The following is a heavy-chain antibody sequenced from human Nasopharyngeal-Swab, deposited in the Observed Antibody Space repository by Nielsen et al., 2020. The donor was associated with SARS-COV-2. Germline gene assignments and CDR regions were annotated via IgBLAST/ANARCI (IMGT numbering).Heavy chain of an antibody. CDR2: ISGSGGST. CDR3: AKYAGSWYYYYYYMDV. Sequence: ACAGSGLSFSSYAMSWVRQAPGKGLEWVSAISGSGGSTYYADSVKGRFTISRDNSKNTLYLQMNSLRAEDTAVYYCAKYAGSWYYYYYYMDVWGKGTTVTVSS. CDR1: GLSFSSYA. D-gene: IGHD6-13*01. V-gene: IGHV3-23*01. J-gene: IGHJ6*03.